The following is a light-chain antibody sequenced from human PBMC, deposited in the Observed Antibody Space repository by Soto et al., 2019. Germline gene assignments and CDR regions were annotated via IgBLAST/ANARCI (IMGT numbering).Light chain of an antibody. J-gene: IGLJ2*01. CDR3: SLYGGTL. CDR1: SSEVGSYNY. V-gene: IGLV2-23*01. CDR2: EGT. Sequence: QSVLTQPASLSASPGQSITISCTGTSSEVGSYNYICWYQHRPGKAPKLLIHEGTKRPSGVSDRFSASTSDTTASLTISGLQAEDEADYYCSLYGGTLFGGGTKLTVL.